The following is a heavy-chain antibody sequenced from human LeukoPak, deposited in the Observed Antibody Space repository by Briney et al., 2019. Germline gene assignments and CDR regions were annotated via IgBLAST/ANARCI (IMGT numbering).Heavy chain of an antibody. V-gene: IGHV3-66*01. CDR1: GFTFSFYS. CDR2: IYSGGST. Sequence: GGSLRLSCEASGFTFSFYSMNWVRQAPGKGLEWVSVIYSGGSTYYADSVKGRFTISRDNSKNTLYLQMNSLRAEDTAVYYCARVSGSAYYFDYWGQGTLVTVSS. D-gene: IGHD1-26*01. CDR3: ARVSGSAYYFDY. J-gene: IGHJ4*02.